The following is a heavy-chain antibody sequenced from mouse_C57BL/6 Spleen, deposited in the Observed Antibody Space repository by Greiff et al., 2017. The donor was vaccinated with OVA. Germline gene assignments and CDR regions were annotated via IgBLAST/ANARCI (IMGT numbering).Heavy chain of an antibody. D-gene: IGHD1-1*01. Sequence: QLQQSGPELVKPGASVKISCKASGYAFSSSWMNWVKQRPGKGLEWIGRIYPGDGDTNYNGKFKGKATLTADKSSSTAYMQLSSLTSEDSAVYFCANLLLRAMDYWGQGTSVTVSS. J-gene: IGHJ4*01. CDR1: GYAFSSSW. CDR3: ANLLLRAMDY. V-gene: IGHV1-82*01. CDR2: IYPGDGDT.